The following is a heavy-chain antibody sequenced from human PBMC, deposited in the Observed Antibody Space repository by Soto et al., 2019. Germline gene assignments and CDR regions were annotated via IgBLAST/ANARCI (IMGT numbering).Heavy chain of an antibody. CDR3: ARSGYSYGAYYYYGMDV. CDR2: IYYSGST. J-gene: IGHJ6*02. V-gene: IGHV4-39*01. Sequence: SATLSLTCTVSGGSISSSSYYWGWIRQPPGKGLEWIGSIYYSGSTYYNPSLKSRVTISVDTSKNQFSLKLSSVTAADTAVYYCARSGYSYGAYYYYGMDVWGQGTTVTVSS. CDR1: GGSISSSSYY. D-gene: IGHD5-18*01.